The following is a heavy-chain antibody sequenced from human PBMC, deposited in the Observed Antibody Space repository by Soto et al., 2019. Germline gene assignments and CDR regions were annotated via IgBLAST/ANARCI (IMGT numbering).Heavy chain of an antibody. Sequence: SGPTLVNPTQTLTLTCTFSGFSLSTSGMCVSWIRQPPGKALEWLALVDWDDDKYYSTSLKTRLTISKDTSKNQVFLTMSYMDLVDIASYYCALFSFPGSFAARGSFFDYYYGMDVWGQGTTVTVSS. CDR1: GFSLSTSGMC. CDR3: ALFSFPGSFAARGSFFDYYYGMDV. CDR2: VDWDDDK. D-gene: IGHD6-6*01. V-gene: IGHV2-70*01. J-gene: IGHJ6*02.